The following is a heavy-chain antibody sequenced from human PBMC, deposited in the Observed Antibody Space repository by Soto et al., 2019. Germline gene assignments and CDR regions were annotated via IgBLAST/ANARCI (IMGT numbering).Heavy chain of an antibody. CDR3: ARTLRGHGVKYFDY. D-gene: IGHD3-10*01. CDR2: ISAYNGNT. Sequence: XSVNVSCKASGYSFTSYGIIWVRRAPGQGLEWMGWISAYNGNTNYAQKLQGRVTMTTDTSKNQFSLQLNSVTPEDTAVYYCARTLRGHGVKYFDYWGQGTLVTVYS. CDR1: GYSFTSYG. V-gene: IGHV1-18*01. J-gene: IGHJ4*02.